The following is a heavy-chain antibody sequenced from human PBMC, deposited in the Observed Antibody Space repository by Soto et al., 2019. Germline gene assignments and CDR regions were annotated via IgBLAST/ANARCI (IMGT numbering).Heavy chain of an antibody. D-gene: IGHD6-13*01. V-gene: IGHV3-30-3*01. J-gene: IGHJ4*02. CDR1: GFTFSSYA. CDR3: ARVDVAAAGTPFDY. CDR2: ISYDGSNK. Sequence: QVQLVESGGGVVQPGRSLRLSCAASGFTFSSYAMHWVRQAPGKGLEWVAVISYDGSNKYYADSVKGRFTISRDNSKNTLYLQMNSLRAEDTAVYYCARVDVAAAGTPFDYWGQGTLVTVSS.